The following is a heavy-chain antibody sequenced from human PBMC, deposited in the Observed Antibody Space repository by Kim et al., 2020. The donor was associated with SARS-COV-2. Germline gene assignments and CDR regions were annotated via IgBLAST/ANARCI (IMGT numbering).Heavy chain of an antibody. V-gene: IGHV1-2*02. D-gene: IGHD6-13*01. Sequence: ASVKVSCKASGYTFTGYYMHWVRQAPGQGLEWMGWINPNSGGTNYAQKFQGRVTMTRDTSISTAYMELSRLRSDDTAVYYCARDSGVVSSSWYRGEIVYWGQGTLVTVSS. J-gene: IGHJ4*02. CDR1: GYTFTGYY. CDR2: INPNSGGT. CDR3: ARDSGVVSSSWYRGEIVY.